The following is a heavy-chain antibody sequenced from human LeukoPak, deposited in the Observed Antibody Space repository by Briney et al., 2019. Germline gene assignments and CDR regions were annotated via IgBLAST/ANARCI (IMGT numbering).Heavy chain of an antibody. J-gene: IGHJ4*02. Sequence: SGRSLKLSCAASGFTFDDYAMHWVRQTPGKGLEWVSGISWNSDNIGYSDSVKGRFTISRDNAKNSLYLEMNSLRAEDTAFYYCTKVPLENFDILTGYFDYWGQGTLVTVSS. CDR3: TKVPLENFDILTGYFDY. D-gene: IGHD3-9*01. CDR2: ISWNSDNI. CDR1: GFTFDDYA. V-gene: IGHV3-9*01.